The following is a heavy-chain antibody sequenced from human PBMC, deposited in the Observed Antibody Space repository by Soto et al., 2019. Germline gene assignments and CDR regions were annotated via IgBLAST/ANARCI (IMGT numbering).Heavy chain of an antibody. CDR2: ISYDGSNK. CDR3: ASLQATLEY. V-gene: IGHV3-30-3*01. D-gene: IGHD1-26*01. J-gene: IGHJ4*02. CDR1: GFTFSSYA. Sequence: QVQLVESGGGVVQPGRSLRLSCAASGFTFSSYAMHWVRQAPGKGLEWVAVISYDGSNKYYADSVKGRFTISRDNSKNTLYLQMNSLRAEDTAVYYCASLQATLEYWGQGTLVTVSS.